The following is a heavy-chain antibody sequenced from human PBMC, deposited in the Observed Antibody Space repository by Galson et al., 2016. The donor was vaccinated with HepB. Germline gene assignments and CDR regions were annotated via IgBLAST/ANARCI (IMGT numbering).Heavy chain of an antibody. CDR2: ISTSGGST. V-gene: IGHV3-23*01. Sequence: SLRLSCAASGFAFSVYGMTWVRQAPRKGLEWVAAISTSGGSTDYADSVKGRFTISRDNSKSMLYLQMNSLRVEDTALYYCARGTTRLGDNWGQGILVTVSS. D-gene: IGHD1-26*01. CDR3: ARGTTRLGDN. CDR1: GFAFSVYG. J-gene: IGHJ4*02.